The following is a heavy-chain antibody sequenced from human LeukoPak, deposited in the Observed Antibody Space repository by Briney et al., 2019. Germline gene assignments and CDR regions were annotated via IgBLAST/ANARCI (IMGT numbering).Heavy chain of an antibody. Sequence: AASVKVSCKASGYTLTGHSMHWVRQAPGQGLEWMGWVNPNSGGTKYTRKFQGRVTMTRDTSISTAYMELSRLTSDDTAMYYCARDKLGLGELSLYDEWGQGTQVTVSS. V-gene: IGHV1-2*02. CDR2: VNPNSGGT. J-gene: IGHJ4*02. D-gene: IGHD3-16*02. CDR3: ARDKLGLGELSLYDE. CDR1: GYTLTGHS.